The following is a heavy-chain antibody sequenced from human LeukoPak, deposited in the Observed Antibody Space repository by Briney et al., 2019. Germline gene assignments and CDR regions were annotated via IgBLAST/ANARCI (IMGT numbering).Heavy chain of an antibody. V-gene: IGHV3-48*01. CDR3: ASRRYYFDY. CDR2: ISSSSSTI. CDR1: GFTLSGYS. Sequence: GGSLRLSCAASGFTLSGYSMNWVRQAPGKGLEWVSYISSSSSTIYYADSVKGRFTISRDNAKNSLYLQMNSLRAEDTAVYYCASRRYYFDYWGQGTLVTVSS. J-gene: IGHJ4*02.